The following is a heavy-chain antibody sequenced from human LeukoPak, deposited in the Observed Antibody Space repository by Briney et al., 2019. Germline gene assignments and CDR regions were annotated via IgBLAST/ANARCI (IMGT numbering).Heavy chain of an antibody. CDR1: GGSISSGSYY. Sequence: SQTLSLTCTVSGGSISSGSYYWSWIRQPAGKGLEWIGRIYTTGSTNYNPSLKSRVTISVDTSKNQFSLKLTSVTAADTAIYYCAILDMVRGVVVDYWGQGTLVTVSS. CDR3: AILDMVRGVVVDY. V-gene: IGHV4-61*02. CDR2: IYTTGST. J-gene: IGHJ4*02. D-gene: IGHD3-10*01.